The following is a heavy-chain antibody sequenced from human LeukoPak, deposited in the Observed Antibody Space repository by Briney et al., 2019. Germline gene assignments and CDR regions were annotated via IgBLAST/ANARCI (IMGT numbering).Heavy chain of an antibody. D-gene: IGHD4-17*01. CDR1: GGTFNNST. CDR2: IMPLFGTA. CDR3: ARDVHGDYGSGWFDP. J-gene: IGHJ5*02. Sequence: ASVKVSCKTSGGTFNNSTISWVRQAPGQGLEWLGGIMPLFGTAGYAQKFQGRVTITKDESTRTVYLELTSLTSDDTAVYYCARDVHGDYGSGWFDPWGQGTLVSVSS. V-gene: IGHV1-69*05.